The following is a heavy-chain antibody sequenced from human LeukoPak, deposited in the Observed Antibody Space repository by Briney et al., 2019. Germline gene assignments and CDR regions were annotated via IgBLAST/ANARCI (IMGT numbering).Heavy chain of an antibody. J-gene: IGHJ4*02. CDR1: GFPFSSYS. D-gene: IGHD6-19*01. CDR3: ARGPAYSSGWSLDY. V-gene: IGHV3-21*01. CDR2: ISSSSSYI. Sequence: GGSLRLSCAASGFPFSSYSMNWVLQAPGKGLEWVSSISSSSSYIYYADSVKGRFTISRDNAKNSLYLQMNSLRAEDTAVYYCARGPAYSSGWSLDYWGQGTLVTVSS.